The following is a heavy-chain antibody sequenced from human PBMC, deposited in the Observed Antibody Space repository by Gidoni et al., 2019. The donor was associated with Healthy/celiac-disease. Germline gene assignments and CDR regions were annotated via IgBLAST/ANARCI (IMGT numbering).Heavy chain of an antibody. J-gene: IGHJ6*02. D-gene: IGHD3-10*01. CDR1: GFTVRRHY. Sequence: EVQLVESGGGLVQHGGYLRRSCAASGFTVRRHYMSWVRQAPGKGLEGVAVIYSGGSTDYADSVKGRCTISRDNSKNTLYRQMNSMRAEDTAVYYCASCYGSGTCDYYYGMDVWGQGTTVTVSS. V-gene: IGHV3-66*01. CDR3: ASCYGSGTCDYYYGMDV. CDR2: IYSGGST.